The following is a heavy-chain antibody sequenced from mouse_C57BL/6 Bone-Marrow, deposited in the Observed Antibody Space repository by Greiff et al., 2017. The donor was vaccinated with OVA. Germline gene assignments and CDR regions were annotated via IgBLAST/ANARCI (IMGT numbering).Heavy chain of an antibody. CDR1: GYSITSGYY. Sequence: EVQLQESGPGLVKPSQSLSLTCSVTGYSITSGYYWNWIRQFPGNKLEWMGYISYDGSNNYNPSLKNRISITRDTSKNQFFLKLNSVTTEDTATYYCARGRLYDFAWFAYWGQGTLVTVSA. V-gene: IGHV3-6*01. CDR2: ISYDGSN. D-gene: IGHD2-4*01. J-gene: IGHJ3*01. CDR3: ARGRLYDFAWFAY.